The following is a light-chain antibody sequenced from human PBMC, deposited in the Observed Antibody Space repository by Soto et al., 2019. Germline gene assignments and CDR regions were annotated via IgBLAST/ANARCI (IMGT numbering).Light chain of an antibody. CDR3: QSYDNSLPWV. J-gene: IGLJ3*02. Sequence: QSVLTQPPSVSGAPGQRVTISCTGSTSNIGAGYDVHWYQQLPGTPPKVLIYDNNSRPSGVPDRFSGSKSGTSASLAITGLQPEDEADYYCQSYDNSLPWVFGGGTKVTVL. CDR2: DNN. CDR1: TSNIGAGYD. V-gene: IGLV1-40*01.